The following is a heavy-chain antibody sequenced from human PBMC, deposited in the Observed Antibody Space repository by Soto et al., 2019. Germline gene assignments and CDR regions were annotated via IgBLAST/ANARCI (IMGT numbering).Heavy chain of an antibody. V-gene: IGHV3-48*03. CDR1: GFTFSSYE. J-gene: IGHJ4*02. CDR2: ISSSGSTI. D-gene: IGHD5-12*01. CDR3: ARVGDSGYEPLFDY. Sequence: LSCAASGFTFSSYEMNWVRQAPGKGLEWVSYISSSGSTIYYADSVKGRFTNSRDNAKNSLYMQMNSLRAEDTAVYYCARVGDSGYEPLFDYWGQGTLVTVSS.